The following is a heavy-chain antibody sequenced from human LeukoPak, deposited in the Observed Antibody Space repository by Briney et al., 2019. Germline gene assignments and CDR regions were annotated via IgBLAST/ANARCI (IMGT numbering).Heavy chain of an antibody. D-gene: IGHD5-18*01. Sequence: GGSLRLSCAASGFTFSSYNMNWVRQAPGKGLEWVSSISSNGTYIYYADSVKGRFTISRDNAKNSLFLQMISLTAEDTAVYYCAISVDTTMVTFDSWGQGTLVTVSS. CDR2: ISSNGTYI. J-gene: IGHJ4*02. CDR3: AISVDTTMVTFDS. CDR1: GFTFSSYN. V-gene: IGHV3-21*01.